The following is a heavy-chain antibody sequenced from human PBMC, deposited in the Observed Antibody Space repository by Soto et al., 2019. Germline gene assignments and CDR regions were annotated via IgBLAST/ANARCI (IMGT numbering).Heavy chain of an antibody. Sequence: PGGSLRLSCAASGFTFSSYAMSWVRQAPGKGLEWVSAISGSGGSTYYADSVKGRFAISRDNSKNTLYLQMNSLRAEDTAVYYCAKDWSYGDLEYFQHWGQGTLVTVSS. D-gene: IGHD4-17*01. CDR2: ISGSGGST. CDR1: GFTFSSYA. V-gene: IGHV3-23*01. J-gene: IGHJ1*01. CDR3: AKDWSYGDLEYFQH.